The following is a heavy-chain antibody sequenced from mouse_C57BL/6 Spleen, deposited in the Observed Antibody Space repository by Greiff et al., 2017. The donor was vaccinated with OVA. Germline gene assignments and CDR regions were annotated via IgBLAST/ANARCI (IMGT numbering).Heavy chain of an antibody. Sequence: QVQLQQSGAELVRPGTSVKVSCKASGYAFTNYLIEWVKQRPGQGLEWIGVINPGSGGTNYTEKFKGKATLTADKSSSTAYMQLSSLTSEDSAVYFCARYDYDEFAYWGQGTLVTVSA. J-gene: IGHJ3*01. V-gene: IGHV1-54*01. CDR1: GYAFTNYL. CDR3: ARYDYDEFAY. CDR2: INPGSGGT. D-gene: IGHD2-4*01.